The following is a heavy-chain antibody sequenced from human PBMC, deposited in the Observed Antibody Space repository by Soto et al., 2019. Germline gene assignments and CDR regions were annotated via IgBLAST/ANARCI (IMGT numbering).Heavy chain of an antibody. V-gene: IGHV3-33*01. CDR3: ARDHGYCTNGVCYTFDY. D-gene: IGHD2-8*01. J-gene: IGHJ4*02. CDR1: GFTFSSFG. CDR2: IWYDGSNK. Sequence: TGGSLRLSCAASGFTFSSFGMHWVRQAPGKGLEWVAVIWYDGSNKYYADSVKGRFTISRDNSKNTLYLQMNSLRAGDTAVYYCARDHGYCTNGVCYTFDYWGQGTLVTVSS.